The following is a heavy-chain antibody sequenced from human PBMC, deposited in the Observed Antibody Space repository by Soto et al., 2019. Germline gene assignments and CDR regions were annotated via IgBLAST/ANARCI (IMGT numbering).Heavy chain of an antibody. D-gene: IGHD3-22*01. V-gene: IGHV1-58*01. CDR3: AATADYYDSSEYGMDV. Sequence: SVKVSCKASGFTFTSSAVQWVRQARGQRLEWIGWIVVGSGNTNYAQKFQERVTITRDMSTSTAYMELSSLRSEDTAVYYCAATADYYDSSEYGMDVWGQGTTVTVSS. CDR2: IVVGSGNT. J-gene: IGHJ6*02. CDR1: GFTFTSSA.